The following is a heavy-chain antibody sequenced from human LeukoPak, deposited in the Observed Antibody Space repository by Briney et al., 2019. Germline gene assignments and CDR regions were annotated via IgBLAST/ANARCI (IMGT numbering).Heavy chain of an antibody. D-gene: IGHD2-15*01. CDR2: ISAYNGNT. J-gene: IGHJ4*02. Sequence: ASVKVSCKASGYTFTSYGISWVGQAPGQGLEWMGWISAYNGNTNYAQKLQGRVTMTTDTSTSTAYMELRSLRSDDTAVYYCAREYCSGGSCSFDYWGQGTLVTVSS. V-gene: IGHV1-18*04. CDR3: AREYCSGGSCSFDY. CDR1: GYTFTSYG.